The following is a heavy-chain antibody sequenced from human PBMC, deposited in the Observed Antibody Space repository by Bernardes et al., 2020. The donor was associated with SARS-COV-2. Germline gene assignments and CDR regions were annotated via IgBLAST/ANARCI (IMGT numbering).Heavy chain of an antibody. V-gene: IGHV3-9*01. D-gene: IGHD6-13*01. Sequence: GGSLRLSCAASGFTFDDYAMHWVRQAPGKGLEWVSGISWNSGSIGYADSVKGRFTISRDNAKNSLYLQMNSLRAEDTALYYCASSAAGTYNYYYGMDVWGQGTTVTVSS. CDR3: ASSAAGTYNYYYGMDV. CDR1: GFTFDDYA. J-gene: IGHJ6*02. CDR2: ISWNSGSI.